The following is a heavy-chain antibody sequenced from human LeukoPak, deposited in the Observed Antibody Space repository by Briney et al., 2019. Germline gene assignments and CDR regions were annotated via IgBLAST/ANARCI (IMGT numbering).Heavy chain of an antibody. V-gene: IGHV4-39*01. CDR1: GFTFSSYSMN. CDR3: ARHYYGGMVGAFDI. D-gene: IGHD2-21*01. J-gene: IGHJ3*02. Sequence: PGGSLRLSCAASGFTFSSYSMNWVRQAPGKGLEWIGSIYYSGSTYYNPSLKSRVTVSVDTSKNQFSLKLSSVTAADTAVYYCARHYYGGMVGAFDIWGQGTMVTVSS. CDR2: IYYSGST.